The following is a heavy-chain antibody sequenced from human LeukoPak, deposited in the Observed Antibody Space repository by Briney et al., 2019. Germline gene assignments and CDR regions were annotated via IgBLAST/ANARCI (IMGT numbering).Heavy chain of an antibody. CDR1: GFTFSSYE. CDR3: ARSDSSSAPAFDY. D-gene: IGHD6-13*01. Sequence: TGGSLRLSCAASGFTFSSYEMNWVRQAPGKGLEWVSYISSSGSTTYYADSVKGRFTISRDNAKNSLYLQMNSLRAEDTAVYYCARSDSSSAPAFDYWGQGTLVTVSS. CDR2: ISSSGSTT. V-gene: IGHV3-48*03. J-gene: IGHJ4*02.